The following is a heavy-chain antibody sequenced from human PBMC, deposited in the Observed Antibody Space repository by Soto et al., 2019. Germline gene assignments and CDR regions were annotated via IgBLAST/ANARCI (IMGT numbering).Heavy chain of an antibody. CDR1: GGSFSGYY. Sequence: AVYGGSFSGYYWSWIRQPPGKGLEWIGEINHSGSTNYNPSLKSRVTISVDTSKKQFSLKLRSVTAADTAVYYCVRDGTKTLRDWFDPWGQGISVTVSS. CDR2: INHSGST. D-gene: IGHD1-1*01. J-gene: IGHJ5*02. CDR3: VRDGTKTLRDWFDP. V-gene: IGHV4-34*01.